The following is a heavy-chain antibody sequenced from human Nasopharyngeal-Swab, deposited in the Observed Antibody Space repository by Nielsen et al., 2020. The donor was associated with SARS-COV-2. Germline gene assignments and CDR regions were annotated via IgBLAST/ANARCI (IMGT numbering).Heavy chain of an antibody. V-gene: IGHV4-59*01. J-gene: IGHJ6*02. D-gene: IGHD1-26*01. CDR2: IYYSGST. CDR1: GGSISSYY. Sequence: SETLSLTCTVSGGSISSYYWSWIRQPPGKGLEWIGYIYYSGSTNYNPSLKSRVTISVDTSKNQFSLKLSSVTAADTAVYYCARGRELFNDYYYGMDVWGQGTTVTVSS. CDR3: ARGRELFNDYYYGMDV.